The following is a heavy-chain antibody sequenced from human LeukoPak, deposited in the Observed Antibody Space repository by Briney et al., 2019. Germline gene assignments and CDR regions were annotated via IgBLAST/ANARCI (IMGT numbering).Heavy chain of an antibody. CDR1: GGSISIYS. CDR3: ARQAYCGADCYSLDF. Sequence: SETLSLTCTVSGGSISIYSWSWIRQPPGKGLEWIGYIYTSGSTNYNPSLQSRVTISVDTSRSQFSLKLTSVTAADTAVYYCARQAYCGADCYSLDFWGREPWSPSPQ. D-gene: IGHD2-21*02. J-gene: IGHJ4*02. CDR2: IYTSGST. V-gene: IGHV4-4*09.